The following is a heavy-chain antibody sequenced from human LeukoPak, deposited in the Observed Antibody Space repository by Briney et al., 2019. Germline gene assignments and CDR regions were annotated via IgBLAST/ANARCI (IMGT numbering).Heavy chain of an antibody. CDR2: ISAYNGNT. CDR1: GYTFTSYG. Sequence: ASVKVSCKASGYTFTSYGISWVRQAPGQGLEWMGWISAYNGNTNYAQKLQGRVTMTTDTSTSTAYMELRSLRSDDTAVYYCARVRSSGIATLHTIYYFDYWGQGTLVTVSP. D-gene: IGHD6-13*01. V-gene: IGHV1-18*01. CDR3: ARVRSSGIATLHTIYYFDY. J-gene: IGHJ4*02.